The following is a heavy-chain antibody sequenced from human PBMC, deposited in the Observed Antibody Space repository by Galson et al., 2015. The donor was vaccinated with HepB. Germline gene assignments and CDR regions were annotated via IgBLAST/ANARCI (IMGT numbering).Heavy chain of an antibody. CDR1: GFTFDDYA. V-gene: IGHV3-9*01. CDR2: ISWNSGSI. CDR3: AQAEAVVVINDAFDY. Sequence: SLRLSCAASGFTFDDYAMHWVRQAPGKGLEWVSGISWNSGSIGYADSVKGRFTISRDNAKNSLYLQMNSLRVEDTALYYCAQAEAVVVINDAFDYWGQGTLVTVSS. J-gene: IGHJ4*02. D-gene: IGHD3-22*01.